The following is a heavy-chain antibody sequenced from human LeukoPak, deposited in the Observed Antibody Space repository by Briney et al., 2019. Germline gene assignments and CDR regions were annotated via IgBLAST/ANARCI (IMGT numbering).Heavy chain of an antibody. CDR2: IRYDGSNK. CDR3: AKGSKAVLFTRDHYMDV. CDR1: GFTFSSYG. Sequence: GGSLRLSCAASGFTFSSYGMHWVRQAPGKGLEWVAFIRYDGSNKYYADSVRGRFTISRDNSKNTLYLQMNSLRAEDTAVYFCAKGSKAVLFTRDHYMDVWGKGTTVTISS. J-gene: IGHJ6*03. D-gene: IGHD6-19*01. V-gene: IGHV3-30*02.